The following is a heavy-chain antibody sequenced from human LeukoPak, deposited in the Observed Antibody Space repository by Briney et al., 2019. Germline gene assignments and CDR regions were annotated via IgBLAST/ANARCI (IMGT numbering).Heavy chain of an antibody. J-gene: IGHJ4*02. V-gene: IGHV3-11*05. D-gene: IGHD4-17*01. CDR1: GFTFSDYY. CDR3: ARAMSYGDYVGLAY. CDR2: ISSSSSYT. Sequence: SGGSLRFSCAASGFTFSDYYMSWIRQAPGKGLEWVSYISSSSSYTNYADSVKGRFTISRDNAKNSLYLQMNSLRAEDTAVYYCARAMSYGDYVGLAYWGQGTLVTVSS.